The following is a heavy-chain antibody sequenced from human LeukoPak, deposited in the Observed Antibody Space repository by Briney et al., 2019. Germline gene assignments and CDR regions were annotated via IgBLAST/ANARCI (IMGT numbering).Heavy chain of an antibody. CDR3: ARGIRGSSYN. V-gene: IGHV1-8*01. Sequence: ASVKVSCKASGYTFTSYDINWVRQATGQGLEWMGWMNPNSGNTGYAQKFQGRVTITRDTSASTAYMELSSLTSEDTAVYYCARGIRGSSYNWGQGTLVTVSS. D-gene: IGHD6-13*01. CDR2: MNPNSGNT. CDR1: GYTFTSYD. J-gene: IGHJ4*02.